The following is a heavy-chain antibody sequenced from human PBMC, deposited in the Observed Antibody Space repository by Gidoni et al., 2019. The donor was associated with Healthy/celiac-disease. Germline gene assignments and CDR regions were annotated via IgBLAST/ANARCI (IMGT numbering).Heavy chain of an antibody. J-gene: IGHJ6*02. CDR2: ISYDGSNK. D-gene: IGHD3-22*01. V-gene: IGHV3-30*18. CDR3: AKDIRYYDSSGYLYYYYGMDV. Sequence: QVQLVESGGGVVQPGWSRRLSCAAYGFTFSRYGMNWVRQAPGKGLGWVAVISYDGSNKYYADSVKRRFTISRDNSQNTLYLQMNSLRAEDTALYYCAKDIRYYDSSGYLYYYYGMDVWGQGPTVTVSS. CDR1: GFTFSRYG.